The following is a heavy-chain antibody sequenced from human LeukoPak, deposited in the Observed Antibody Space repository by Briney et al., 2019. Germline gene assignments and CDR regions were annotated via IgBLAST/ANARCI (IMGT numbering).Heavy chain of an antibody. CDR1: GDSVSSNSAA. Sequence: SQTLSLTCVISGDSVSSNSAAWNWIRQSPSRGLEWLGRTYYRSKWYNDYALSVKSRININPDTSKNQFSLQLNYVTPEDTAVYYCARESSSWYGYFHHWGQGTLVTVSP. V-gene: IGHV6-1*01. CDR2: TYYRSKWYN. J-gene: IGHJ1*01. CDR3: ARESSSWYGYFHH. D-gene: IGHD6-13*01.